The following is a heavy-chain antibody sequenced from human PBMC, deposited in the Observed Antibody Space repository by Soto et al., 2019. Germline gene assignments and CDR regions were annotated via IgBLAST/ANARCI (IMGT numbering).Heavy chain of an antibody. D-gene: IGHD6-13*01. CDR1: GFSISTYW. CDR3: ARDKYSSSSYYFYYVMDV. J-gene: IGHJ6*02. V-gene: IGHV3-74*01. CDR2: INSDGSST. Sequence: LRLSCAASGFSISTYWMHWVRQAPGKGLVWVSRINSDGSSTSYADSVKGRFTISRDNAKNTLYLQMNSLRGEDTAVYFCARDKYSSSSYYFYYVMDVWGQGTTVTVSS.